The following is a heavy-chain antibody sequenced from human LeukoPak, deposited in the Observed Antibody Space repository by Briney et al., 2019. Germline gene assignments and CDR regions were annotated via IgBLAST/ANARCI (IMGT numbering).Heavy chain of an antibody. D-gene: IGHD1-1*01. CDR1: GYTFTSYC. V-gene: IGHV1-18*01. CDR3: ARVPKTTLGRWFDP. CDR2: ISAYNGNT. J-gene: IGHJ5*02. Sequence: ASVKVSCKASGYTFTSYCISWARQAPGQGLEWMGWISAYNGNTNYAQKLQGRVTMTTDTSTSTAYMELRSLRSDDTAVYYCARVPKTTLGRWFDPWGQGTLVTVSS.